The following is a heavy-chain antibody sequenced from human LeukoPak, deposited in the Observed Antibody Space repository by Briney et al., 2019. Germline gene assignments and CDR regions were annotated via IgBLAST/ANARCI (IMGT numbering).Heavy chain of an antibody. J-gene: IGHJ5*02. V-gene: IGHV1-2*06. CDR3: AREGGAYCSSTSCSFEKYNWFDP. D-gene: IGHD2-2*01. CDR1: GYTFTGYY. Sequence: ASVKVSCKASGYTFTGYYMHWVRQAPGQGLEWMGRINPNSGGTNYAQKFQGRVTMTRDTSISTAYMELSRLRSDDTAVYYCAREGGAYCSSTSCSFEKYNWFDPWGQGTLVTVPS. CDR2: INPNSGGT.